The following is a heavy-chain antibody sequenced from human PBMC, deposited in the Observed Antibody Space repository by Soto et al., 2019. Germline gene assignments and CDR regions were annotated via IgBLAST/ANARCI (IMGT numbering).Heavy chain of an antibody. J-gene: IGHJ4*02. D-gene: IGHD6-19*01. Sequence: SETLSLTCTVSGGSISSYYWSWIRQPPGKGLEWIGYIYYSGSTNYNPSLKSRVTISVDTSKNQFSLKLSSVTAADTAVYYCARRIAVAGMLYYFDYWGQGTLVTVSS. CDR3: ARRIAVAGMLYYFDY. CDR1: GGSISSYY. V-gene: IGHV4-59*01. CDR2: IYYSGST.